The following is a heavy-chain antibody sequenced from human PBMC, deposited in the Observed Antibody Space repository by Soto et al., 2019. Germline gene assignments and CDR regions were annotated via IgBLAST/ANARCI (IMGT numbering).Heavy chain of an antibody. V-gene: IGHV1-46*01. CDR2: ISPSDGWT. J-gene: IGHJ6*02. CDR1: GYTFTSNY. D-gene: IGHD3-10*01. CDR3: ARGGWDYGSGSYYYYYGMDV. Sequence: ASVKVSCKAFGYTFTSNYIHWVRQAPGEGLEWMGIISPSDGWTTYAQKFQGRVTMTRDTSTTTVYMELSSLRSEDTAGYYCARGGWDYGSGSYYYYYGMDVWGQGTTVTVSS.